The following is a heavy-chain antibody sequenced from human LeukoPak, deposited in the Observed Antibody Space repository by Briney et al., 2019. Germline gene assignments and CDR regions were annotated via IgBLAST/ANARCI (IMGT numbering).Heavy chain of an antibody. V-gene: IGHV1-18*01. Sequence: ASVKVSCKASGYTFTSYGISWVRQAPGQGLEWMGWISAYNGNTNYAQKLQGRVTMTTDTSTSTAYMELRSLRSDDTAVYYCARDRPYSYGPSDWYFDLWGRGTLVTVSS. J-gene: IGHJ2*01. CDR1: GYTFTSYG. CDR3: ARDRPYSYGPSDWYFDL. D-gene: IGHD5-18*01. CDR2: ISAYNGNT.